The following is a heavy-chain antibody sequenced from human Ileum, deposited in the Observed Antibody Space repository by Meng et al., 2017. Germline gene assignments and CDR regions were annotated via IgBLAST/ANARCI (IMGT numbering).Heavy chain of an antibody. CDR3: ARGAVVATTYYFDS. J-gene: IGHJ4*02. CDR2: TIPIFDTP. Sequence: LVQALAEVNMPEPSCKVHCRVSGGTFYTYAFNWSRQPPGQGLEWMGRTIPIFDTPNYAQTFQDRVTMTAVASTCTTYMELNGLMSEDTALYYCARGAVVATTYYFDSWGQGTLVTVSS. CDR1: GGTFYTYA. V-gene: IGHV1-69*01. D-gene: IGHD2-21*02.